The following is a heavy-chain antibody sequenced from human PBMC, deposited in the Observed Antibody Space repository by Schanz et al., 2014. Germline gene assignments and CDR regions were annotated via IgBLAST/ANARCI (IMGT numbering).Heavy chain of an antibody. CDR2: ISGSSRTI. CDR3: ARGGSGSHYRLDY. V-gene: IGHV3-48*01. CDR1: GFGFSSYS. D-gene: IGHD1-26*01. J-gene: IGHJ4*02. Sequence: EVQLLESGGDLVQPGGSLRLSCATSGFGFSSYSMNWVRQAPGKGLEWVSYISGSSRTIYYADSMKGRFTVSRDNAENALYLQMNSLRAEDTGLYFCARGGSGSHYRLDYWGQGTLVTVSS.